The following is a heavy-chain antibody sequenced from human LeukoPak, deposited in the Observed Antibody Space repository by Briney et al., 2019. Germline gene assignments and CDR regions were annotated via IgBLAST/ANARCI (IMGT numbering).Heavy chain of an antibody. V-gene: IGHV4-59*01. CDR3: ARGTVTMDY. J-gene: IGHJ4*02. CDR1: GGSISGYY. D-gene: IGHD4-17*01. Sequence: SETLSLTCTVSGGSISGYYWSWIRQPPGQGLEWIGYIYYSGSTKYNPALKSRVTISIDSSKNQFSLNLSSVTAADTAVYYCARGTVTMDYWGRGTLVTVSS. CDR2: IYYSGST.